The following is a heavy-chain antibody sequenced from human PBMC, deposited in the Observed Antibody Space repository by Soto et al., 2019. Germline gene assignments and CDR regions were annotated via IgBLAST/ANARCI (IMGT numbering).Heavy chain of an antibody. CDR1: GFTFSSYA. Sequence: HPGGSLRLSCAASGFTFSSYAMSWVRQAPGKGLEWVSAISGSGGSTYYADSVKGRFTISRDNSKNTLYLQMNSLRAEDTAVYYCAKVHSSGWTYFDYWGQGTLVTVSS. D-gene: IGHD6-19*01. CDR3: AKVHSSGWTYFDY. J-gene: IGHJ4*02. V-gene: IGHV3-23*01. CDR2: ISGSGGST.